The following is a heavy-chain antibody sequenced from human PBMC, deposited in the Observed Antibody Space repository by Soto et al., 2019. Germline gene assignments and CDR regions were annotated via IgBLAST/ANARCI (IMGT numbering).Heavy chain of an antibody. CDR2: FDPEDGET. Sequence: ASAKVSSKVSGDTLTGLSMHWVRQAPGKGLEWMGGFDPEDGETIYAQKFQGRVTMTEDTSTDTAYMELSSLRSEDTAVYYCATEMTTVTTPERLYYFDYWGQGTLVTVSS. D-gene: IGHD4-17*01. V-gene: IGHV1-24*01. J-gene: IGHJ4*02. CDR1: GDTLTGLS. CDR3: ATEMTTVTTPERLYYFDY.